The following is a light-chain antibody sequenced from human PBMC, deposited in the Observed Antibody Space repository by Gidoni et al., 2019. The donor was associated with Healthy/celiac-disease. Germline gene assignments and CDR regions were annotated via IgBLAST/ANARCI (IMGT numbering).Light chain of an antibody. CDR3: QQRSNWPPLT. CDR1: QSYSSY. J-gene: IGKJ4*01. Sequence: EIVLTQYPATLSLSPGERATLPCRASQSYSSYLAWYQQKPGQAPRLLIYDASNRAPGIPARFSGSGSGTDFTLTISSLEPEDFAVYYCQQRSNWPPLTFGGGTKVEIK. V-gene: IGKV3-11*01. CDR2: DAS.